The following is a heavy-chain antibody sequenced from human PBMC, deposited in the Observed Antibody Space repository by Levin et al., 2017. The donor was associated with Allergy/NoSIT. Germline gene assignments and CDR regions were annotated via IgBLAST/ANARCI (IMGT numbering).Heavy chain of an antibody. D-gene: IGHD1-26*01. V-gene: IGHV3-74*03. J-gene: IGHJ3*02. Sequence: ETLSLTCAASGFTFSSYWMHWVRQAPGKGLVWVSRINSDGFSFAYADSVKGRLTISRDNAKNTLYLQMNSLRAEDTAVYFCAREGGTYSSGAFDIWGQGTMVTVSS. CDR1: GFTFSSYW. CDR2: INSDGFSF. CDR3: AREGGTYSSGAFDI.